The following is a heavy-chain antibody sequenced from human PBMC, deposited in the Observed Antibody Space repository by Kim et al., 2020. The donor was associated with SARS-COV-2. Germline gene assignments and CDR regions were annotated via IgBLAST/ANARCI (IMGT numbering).Heavy chain of an antibody. V-gene: IGHV3-15*01. J-gene: IGHJ4*02. CDR3: STKITFGDKFF. CDR1: GFTFNKAW. CDR2: IKTEREGGTT. D-gene: IGHD4-17*01. Sequence: GGSLRLSCAASGFTFNKAWMNWVRQAPGKGLEWVGRIKTEREGGTTDYAASAKGRFSISRDDSENTLYLHMNSLKSDDTAVYYCSTKITFGDKFFWGQGTLVTVSS.